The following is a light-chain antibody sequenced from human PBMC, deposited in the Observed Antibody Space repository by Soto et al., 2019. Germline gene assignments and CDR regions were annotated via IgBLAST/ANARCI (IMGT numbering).Light chain of an antibody. CDR1: QSVRSN. V-gene: IGKV3-15*01. Sequence: ERVMTQSPGTLSVSPRERATLSCRASQSVRSNLAWYQQKPGQAPRLLIYGTSTRATGIPARFSGSGSGTEFTLTISSLQSEDIALYYCQQYNNWPVTFGGGTKVEIK. J-gene: IGKJ4*01. CDR2: GTS. CDR3: QQYNNWPVT.